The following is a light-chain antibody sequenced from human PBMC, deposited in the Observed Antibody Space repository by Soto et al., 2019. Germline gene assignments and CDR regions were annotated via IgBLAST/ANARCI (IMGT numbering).Light chain of an antibody. CDR1: QTVSNSY. CDR3: QQYGSSPWT. J-gene: IGKJ1*01. V-gene: IGKV3-20*01. Sequence: EIVLTQSPGTLSLSPGERATLSCRASQTVSNSYIAWYQQKPGQAPRLLIYGASSRATGIPDRFSGSGSGTDFTLTISRLEPGDFAVYYCQQYGSSPWTFGQGTKVEIK. CDR2: GAS.